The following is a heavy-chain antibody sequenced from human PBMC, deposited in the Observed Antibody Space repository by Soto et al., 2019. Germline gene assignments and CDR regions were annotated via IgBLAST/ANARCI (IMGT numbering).Heavy chain of an antibody. J-gene: IGHJ4*02. D-gene: IGHD6-13*01. Sequence: GGSLRLSCAASGFTFDDYAMHWVRQAPGKGLEWVSGISWNSGSIGYADSVKGRFTISRDNAKNSLYLQMNSLRAEDTALYYCAKDRELWQLAASLDYWGQGTLVTVSS. CDR2: ISWNSGSI. CDR3: AKDRELWQLAASLDY. CDR1: GFTFDDYA. V-gene: IGHV3-9*01.